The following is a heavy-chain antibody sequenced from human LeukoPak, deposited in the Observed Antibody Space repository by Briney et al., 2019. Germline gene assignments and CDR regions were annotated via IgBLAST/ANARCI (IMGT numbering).Heavy chain of an antibody. CDR3: ARDRELGY. V-gene: IGHV4-59*01. D-gene: IGHD3-10*01. J-gene: IGHJ4*02. CDR2: IYYSGST. CDR1: GGSISSYY. Sequence: SETLSLTCTVSGGSISSYYWSWIRQPPGKGLKWIGYIYYSGSTNYNPSLKSRVTISVDTSKNQFSLKLTSVTAADTAVYYCARDRELGYWGQGTLVTVSS.